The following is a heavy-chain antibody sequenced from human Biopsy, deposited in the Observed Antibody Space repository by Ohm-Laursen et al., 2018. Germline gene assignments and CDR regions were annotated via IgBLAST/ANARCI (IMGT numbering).Heavy chain of an antibody. D-gene: IGHD4-23*01. V-gene: IGHV4-59*11. CDR2: ISYTGYT. CDR3: ARGSNDFGGLYFPR. Sequence: GTLSLTCTVSGGSFTGHYWSWIRQPPGKGLEWIGHISYTGYTSYNASLKSRVTNSVDTSRNHFSLRLSSLTAADTAVYYCARGSNDFGGLYFPRWGQGTLLTVSS. J-gene: IGHJ4*02. CDR1: GGSFTGHY.